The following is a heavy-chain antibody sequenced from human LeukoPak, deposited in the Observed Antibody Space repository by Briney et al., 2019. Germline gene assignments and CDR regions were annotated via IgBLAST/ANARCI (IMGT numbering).Heavy chain of an antibody. CDR3: ARDRDWMLYDY. CDR1: GFTFSTYV. D-gene: IGHD3-9*01. J-gene: IGHJ4*02. V-gene: IGHV3-33*01. Sequence: GTSLRLSCAGSGFTFSTYVMHWVRQVPGKGLEWVARISHDGNTKFYADSVKGRFTISRDNSKNTLSLEMYSLRAEDTAMYYCARDRDWMLYDYWGQGTLVTVSS. CDR2: ISHDGNTK.